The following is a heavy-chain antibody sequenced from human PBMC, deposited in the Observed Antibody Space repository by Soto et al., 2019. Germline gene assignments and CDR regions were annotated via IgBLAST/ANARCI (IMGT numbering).Heavy chain of an antibody. CDR3: ARHQSHSSSYVDP. CDR2: IYYSGST. J-gene: IGHJ5*02. Sequence: QLQLQESGPGLVKPSETLSLTCTVSGGSISSSSYYWGWIRQPPGKGLEWIGSIYYSGSTYYNPSLKSRATXTXDXAKNQFSLKLSSVTAADTAVYYCARHQSHSSSYVDPWGQGTLVTVSS. D-gene: IGHD6-13*01. V-gene: IGHV4-39*01. CDR1: GGSISSSSYY.